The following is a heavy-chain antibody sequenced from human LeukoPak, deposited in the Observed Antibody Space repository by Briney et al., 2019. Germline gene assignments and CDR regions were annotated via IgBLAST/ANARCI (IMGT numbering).Heavy chain of an antibody. D-gene: IGHD3-22*01. CDR2: INPNSGGT. CDR3: ARDLLFVHSSGYYFYY. J-gene: IGHJ4*02. V-gene: IGHV1-2*02. CDR1: GYTFTGYY. Sequence: GASVKVSCKASGYTFTGYYMHWVRQAPGQGLEWMGWINPNSGGTNYAQKFQGRVTMTRDTSISTAYMELSRLRSDDTAVYYCARDLLFVHSSGYYFYYWGQGTLVTVSS.